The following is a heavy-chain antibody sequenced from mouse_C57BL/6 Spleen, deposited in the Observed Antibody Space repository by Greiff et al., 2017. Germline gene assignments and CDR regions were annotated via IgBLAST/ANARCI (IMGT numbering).Heavy chain of an antibody. J-gene: IGHJ4*01. CDR2: ISSGGSYT. CDR1: GFPFSGFG. D-gene: IGHD2-10*01. CDR3: ASSYYGNHYYAMDY. Sequence: EVHLVESGGDLLKPGGSLKLSCAASGFPFSGFGMSWFRQTPDKRLEWVATISSGGSYTYYPDSVKGRFTISRDNAKNTLYLQMSSLKSEDTAMYYCASSYYGNHYYAMDYWGQGTSVTVSS. V-gene: IGHV5-6*01.